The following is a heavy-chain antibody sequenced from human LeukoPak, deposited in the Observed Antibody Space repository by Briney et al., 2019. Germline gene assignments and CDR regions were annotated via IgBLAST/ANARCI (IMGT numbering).Heavy chain of an antibody. V-gene: IGHV1-69*04. CDR3: AREYSSSGIDY. CDR1: GGTFSSYA. J-gene: IGHJ4*02. CDR2: IIPILGIA. D-gene: IGHD6-13*01. Sequence: ASVKVSCKASGGTFSSYAIIWVRQAPGQGLEWMGRIIPILGIANYAQKFQGRVTITADKSTSTAYMELSSLRSEDTAVYYCAREYSSSGIDYWGQGTLVTVSS.